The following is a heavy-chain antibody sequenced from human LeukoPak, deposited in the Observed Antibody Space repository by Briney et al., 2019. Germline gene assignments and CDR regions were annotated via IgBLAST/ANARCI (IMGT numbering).Heavy chain of an antibody. Sequence: SETLSLTCTVSGGSISSYYWSWIRQPPGKGLEWIGYIYYSGSTNYNPSLKGRVTISVDTSKNQFSLKLSSVTAADTAVYYCARDLTDILTGYDAFDIWGQGTMVTVSS. CDR3: ARDLTDILTGYDAFDI. J-gene: IGHJ3*02. CDR1: GGSISSYY. CDR2: IYYSGST. D-gene: IGHD3-9*01. V-gene: IGHV4-59*01.